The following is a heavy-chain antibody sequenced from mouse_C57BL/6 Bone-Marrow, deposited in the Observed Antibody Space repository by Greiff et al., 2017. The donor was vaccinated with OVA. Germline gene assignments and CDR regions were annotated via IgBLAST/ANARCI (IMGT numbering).Heavy chain of an antibody. CDR2: IDPENGDT. D-gene: IGHD1-1*01. J-gene: IGHJ3*01. V-gene: IGHV14-4*01. CDR1: GFNIKDDY. Sequence: EVKVVESGAELVRPGASVKLSCTASGFNIKDDYMHWVKQRPEQGLEWIGWIDPENGDTEYASKFQGKATITADTSSNTAYLQLSSLTSEDTAVYYCTTCYYYGSSYAWFAYWGQGTLVTVSA. CDR3: TTCYYYGSSYAWFAY.